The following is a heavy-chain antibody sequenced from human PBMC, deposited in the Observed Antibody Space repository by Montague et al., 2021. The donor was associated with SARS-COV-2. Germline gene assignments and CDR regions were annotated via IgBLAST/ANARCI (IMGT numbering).Heavy chain of an antibody. CDR2: INWDDDK. CDR1: GFSLTTAGMC. J-gene: IGHJ4*02. V-gene: IGHV2-70*20. Sequence: PALVKPTQTLTLTCTFSGFSLTTAGMCVSWVRQSPGKAPEWLALINWDDDKYYSTSLKTRLTISKDTSKNQVVLTMTNMDPVDTATYYCARTYIAAASTSLDYWGQGTLVTVSS. D-gene: IGHD6-13*01. CDR3: ARTYIAAASTSLDY.